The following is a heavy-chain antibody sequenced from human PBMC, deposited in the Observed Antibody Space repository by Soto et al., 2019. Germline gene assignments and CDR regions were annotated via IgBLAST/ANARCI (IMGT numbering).Heavy chain of an antibody. D-gene: IGHD5-12*01. CDR1: GYNFTSSA. Sequence: VKVDGKGVGYNFTSSAVRCLRQARGQRLEWIGWIVVGSGNTNYAQKFQERVTITGDMSTSTAYMELSSLRSEDTAVYYCARARGYSGYDYDLGSSAYYYYGMDVWGQGTTVTVSS. CDR2: IVVGSGNT. J-gene: IGHJ6*02. V-gene: IGHV1-58*01. CDR3: ARARGYSGYDYDLGSSAYYYYGMDV.